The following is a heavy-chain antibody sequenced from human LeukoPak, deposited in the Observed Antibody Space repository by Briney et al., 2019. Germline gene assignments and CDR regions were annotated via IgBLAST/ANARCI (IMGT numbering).Heavy chain of an antibody. Sequence: PGGSLRLSCAASGFAFSVYAMSWLRQSPGKGLEWVSTINANSVSTSYAASVRGRFTISRDNAKDTVYLQLNRLSTDDTATYYCAKPISGGLAVTADWFRPWGQGTLVVVSS. V-gene: IGHV3-23*01. CDR2: INANSVST. CDR3: AKPISGGLAVTADWFRP. J-gene: IGHJ5*02. D-gene: IGHD6-19*01. CDR1: GFAFSVYA.